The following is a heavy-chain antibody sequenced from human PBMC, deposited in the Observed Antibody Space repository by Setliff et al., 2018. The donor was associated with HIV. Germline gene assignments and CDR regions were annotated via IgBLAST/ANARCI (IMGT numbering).Heavy chain of an antibody. CDR3: ARDERADVWGINSLDS. D-gene: IGHD3-10*02. V-gene: IGHV1-46*01. J-gene: IGHJ4*02. Sequence: VASVKLSCKASGYTFTNYYLHWVRQAPGQGLEWMGIINPVGGTTSYAQTFQGRVAMTRDTSTTTVYMELKNLRSEATAIYYCARDERADVWGINSLDSWGQGTLVTVSS. CDR1: GYTFTNYY. CDR2: INPVGGTT.